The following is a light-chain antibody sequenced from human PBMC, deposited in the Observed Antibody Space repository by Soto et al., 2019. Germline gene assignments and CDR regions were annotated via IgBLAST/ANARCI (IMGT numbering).Light chain of an antibody. V-gene: IGLV2-8*01. CDR3: SSYTDTSTYV. Sequence: QSALTQPPSASGSPGQSVTISCTGTSSDVGAYNYVSWYQEHPGKAPKLMIYEVTKRPSGVPDRFSGSKSGITASLTVSGLQTEDEADYYCSSYTDTSTYVFGPGTKVTVL. J-gene: IGLJ1*01. CDR1: SSDVGAYNY. CDR2: EVT.